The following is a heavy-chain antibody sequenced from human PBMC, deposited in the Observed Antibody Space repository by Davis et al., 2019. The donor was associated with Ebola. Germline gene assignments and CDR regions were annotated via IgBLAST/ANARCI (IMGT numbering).Heavy chain of an antibody. D-gene: IGHD1-1*01. V-gene: IGHV3-74*01. CDR3: ESETRLGY. CDR1: GFTFRNYW. CDR2: INSDGSTT. Sequence: PGGSLRLSCAASGFTFRNYWMHWVRQAPGKGLVWVSRINSDGSTTNYADSVKSRFTISRDNAKNTLYLQMNSLRAEDTAVYYCESETRLGYWGQGTLVTVSS. J-gene: IGHJ4*02.